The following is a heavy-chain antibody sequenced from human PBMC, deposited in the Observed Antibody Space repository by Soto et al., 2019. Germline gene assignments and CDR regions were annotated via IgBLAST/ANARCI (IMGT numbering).Heavy chain of an antibody. D-gene: IGHD3-22*01. CDR3: ASGDYYYDSSGYMYNWFDP. CDR1: GGSISSYY. J-gene: IGHJ5*02. CDR2: IYYSGST. V-gene: IGHV4-59*01. Sequence: SGTLSLTCTGSGGSISSYYGSWIRQPPGKGLEWIGYIYYSGSTNYNPSLKSRVTISVDTSKNQFSLKLSSVTAADTAVYYCASGDYYYDSSGYMYNWFDPWGQGTLVTVSS.